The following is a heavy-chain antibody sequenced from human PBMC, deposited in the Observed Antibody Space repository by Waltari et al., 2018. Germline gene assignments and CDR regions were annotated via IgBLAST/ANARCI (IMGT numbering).Heavy chain of an antibody. Sequence: EVQMVESGGDLVKPGGSLRLSCAASGLPFSRATMTWVRQAPGKGLGWVGHAKSKPGGGAMGYAAPVRGRFNILRDDSKSTVYLQMNSLRAEDTGVYYCIHYGTETDSTDKWGPGTLVTVSS. CDR3: IHYGTETDSTDK. V-gene: IGHV3-15*01. CDR1: GLPFSRAT. D-gene: IGHD3-10*01. CDR2: AKSKPGGGAM. J-gene: IGHJ4*02.